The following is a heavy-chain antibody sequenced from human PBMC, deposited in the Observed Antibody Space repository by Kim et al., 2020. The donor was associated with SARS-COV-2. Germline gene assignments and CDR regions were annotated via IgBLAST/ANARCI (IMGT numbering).Heavy chain of an antibody. CDR1: GFTFDHYT. V-gene: IGHV3-43*01. D-gene: IGHD2-2*01. CDR3: AKATDYCSSTSCYLDYF. J-gene: IGHJ4*01. Sequence: GGSLRLSCAAYGFTFDHYTMHWVRQAPGKGLEWVSLISWDGGSTSYADSVKGRFTNSRDHSKNSLYLQMNSLRTEDTAMYYCAKATDYCSSTSCYLDYF. CDR2: ISWDGGST.